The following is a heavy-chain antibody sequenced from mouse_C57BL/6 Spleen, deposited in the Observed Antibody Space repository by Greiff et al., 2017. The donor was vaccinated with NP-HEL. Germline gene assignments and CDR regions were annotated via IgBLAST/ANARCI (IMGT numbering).Heavy chain of an antibody. CDR3: ARAIRRYHDYDGYYVDY. V-gene: IGHV1-64*01. CDR1: GYTFTSYW. Sequence: QVQLQQPGAELVKPGASVKLSCKASGYTFTSYWMHWVKQRPGQGLEWIGMIHPNSGSTNYNEKFKSKATLTVDKSSSTAYMQLSSLTSEDSAVYYCARAIRRYHDYDGYYVDYWGQGTTLTVSS. CDR2: IHPNSGST. D-gene: IGHD2-3*01. J-gene: IGHJ2*01.